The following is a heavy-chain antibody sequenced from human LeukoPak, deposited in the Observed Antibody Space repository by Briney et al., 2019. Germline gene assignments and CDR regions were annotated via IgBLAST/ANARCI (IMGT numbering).Heavy chain of an antibody. J-gene: IGHJ5*02. D-gene: IGHD3-3*01. CDR2: ISGSGGST. Sequence: HAGGSLRLSCAASGFTFSSYAMSWVRQAPGKGLEWVSAISGSGGSTYYADSVKGRFTISRDNSKNTLYLQMNSLRAEDTAVYYCAKNPPPSITIFGVVTPHFDPWGQGTLVTVSS. CDR1: GFTFSSYA. CDR3: AKNPPPSITIFGVVTPHFDP. V-gene: IGHV3-23*01.